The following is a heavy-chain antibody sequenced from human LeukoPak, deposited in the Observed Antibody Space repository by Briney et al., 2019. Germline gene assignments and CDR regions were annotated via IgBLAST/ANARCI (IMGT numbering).Heavy chain of an antibody. Sequence: PGGSLRLSCAASGFTFSSYSMNWVRQAPGKGLEWVSVIYSGGSTYYADSVKGRFTISRDNSKNTLYLQMNSLRAEDTAVYHCARGPLWFGHNGMDVWGQGTTVTVSS. D-gene: IGHD2-21*01. J-gene: IGHJ6*02. V-gene: IGHV3-53*01. CDR2: IYSGGST. CDR1: GFTFSSYS. CDR3: ARGPLWFGHNGMDV.